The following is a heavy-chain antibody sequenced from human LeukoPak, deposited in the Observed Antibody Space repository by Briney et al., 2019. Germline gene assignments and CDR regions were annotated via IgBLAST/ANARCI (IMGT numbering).Heavy chain of an antibody. CDR2: IYYSGST. CDR3: ARHAGDITMIVVDPGAFDI. CDR1: GGSISGYY. J-gene: IGHJ3*02. Sequence: PSETLSLTCTVSGGSISGYYWSWIRQPPGKGLEWIGYIYYSGSTNYNPSLKSRVTISVDTSKNQFSLKLSSVTAADTAVYYCARHAGDITMIVVDPGAFDIWGQGTMVTVSS. D-gene: IGHD3-22*01. V-gene: IGHV4-59*08.